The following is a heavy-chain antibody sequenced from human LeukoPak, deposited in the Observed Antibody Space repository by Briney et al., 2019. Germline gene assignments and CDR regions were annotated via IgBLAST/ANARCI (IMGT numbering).Heavy chain of an antibody. CDR1: GFTFSSYS. D-gene: IGHD3-3*01. CDR2: ISSSSSYI. CDR3: ARDSPPITIFGVVISPEPYYYGMDV. V-gene: IGHV3-21*01. J-gene: IGHJ6*02. Sequence: GGSLRLSCAASGFTFSSYSMNWVRQAPGKGLEWVSSISSSSSYIYYADSVKGRFTISRDNAKNSLYLQMNSLRAEDTAVYYCARDSPPITIFGVVISPEPYYYGMDVWGQGTTVTVSS.